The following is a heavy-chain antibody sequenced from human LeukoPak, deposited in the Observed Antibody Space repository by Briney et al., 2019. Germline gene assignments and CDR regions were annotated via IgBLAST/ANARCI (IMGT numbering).Heavy chain of an antibody. CDR1: GFTFSSYA. CDR3: ARVLPFPYYYYYGMDV. V-gene: IGHV3-7*01. D-gene: IGHD2/OR15-2a*01. Sequence: PGGSLRLSCAASGFTFSSYAMSWVRQAPGKGLEWVANIKQDGSEKYYVDSVKGRFTISRDNAKNSLYLQMNSLRAEDTAVYYCARVLPFPYYYYYGMDVWGQGTTVTVSS. CDR2: IKQDGSEK. J-gene: IGHJ6*02.